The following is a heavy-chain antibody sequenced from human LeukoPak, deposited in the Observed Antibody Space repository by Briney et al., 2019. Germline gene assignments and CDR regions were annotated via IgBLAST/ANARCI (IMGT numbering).Heavy chain of an antibody. CDR1: GFTFSDYY. Sequence: GGPLRLSCAASGFTFSDYYMSWIRQAPGKGLEWVSYISSSSSYTNYADSVKGRFTISRDNAKNSLYLQMNSLRAEDTAVYYCAREYVVVVAATGVRNYYYGMDVWGKGTTVTVSS. V-gene: IGHV3-11*06. CDR2: ISSSSSYT. J-gene: IGHJ6*04. D-gene: IGHD2-15*01. CDR3: AREYVVVVAATGVRNYYYGMDV.